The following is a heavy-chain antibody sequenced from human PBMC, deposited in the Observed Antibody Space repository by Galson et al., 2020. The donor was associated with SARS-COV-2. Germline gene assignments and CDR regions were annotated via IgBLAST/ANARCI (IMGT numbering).Heavy chain of an antibody. CDR1: GYSVSTTHY. CDR3: ARQGINMIVLVTVPGWYFDL. J-gene: IGHJ2*01. V-gene: IGHV4-38-2*02. D-gene: IGHD3-22*01. Sequence: SETLSLTCTVSGYSVSTTHYWGWVRQPPGRGLEWIGSVYPSGPTYYNPSLKSRVTIPVDTSTDQFSLRLDSVTAADTALYYCARQGINMIVLVTVPGWYFDLWGRGTLVTVSS. CDR2: VYPSGPT.